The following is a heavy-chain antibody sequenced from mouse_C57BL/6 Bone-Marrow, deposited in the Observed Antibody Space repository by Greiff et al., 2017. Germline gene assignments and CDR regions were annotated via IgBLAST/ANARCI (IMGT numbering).Heavy chain of an antibody. CDR3: TREGNSNPYAMDY. Sequence: EVKLMESGEGLVKPGGSLKLSCAASGFTFSSYAMSWVRQTPEKRLEWVAYISSGGDYIYYADTVKGRFTISRANARNTLYLQMISLKSEDTAMYYCTREGNSNPYAMDYWGQGTSVTVSS. CDR2: ISSGGDYI. J-gene: IGHJ4*01. D-gene: IGHD2-5*01. CDR1: GFTFSSYA. V-gene: IGHV5-9-1*02.